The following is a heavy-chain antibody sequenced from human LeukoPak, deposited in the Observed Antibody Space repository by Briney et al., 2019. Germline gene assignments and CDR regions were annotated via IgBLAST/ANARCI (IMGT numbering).Heavy chain of an antibody. CDR2: ISGSGGST. Sequence: PGGSLRLSCAASGFTFSSYAMSWVRQAPGKGLEWVSAISGSGGSTYYADSVKGRFTISRDNSKNTLYLQMNSLRAEDTAVYYCAKYLGLLWFGEPFDPWGQGTLVTVSS. CDR3: AKYLGLLWFGEPFDP. V-gene: IGHV3-23*01. J-gene: IGHJ5*02. D-gene: IGHD3-10*01. CDR1: GFTFSSYA.